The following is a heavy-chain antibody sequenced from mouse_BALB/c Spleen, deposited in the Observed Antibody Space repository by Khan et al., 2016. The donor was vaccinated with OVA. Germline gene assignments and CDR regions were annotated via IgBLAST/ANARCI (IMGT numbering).Heavy chain of an antibody. Sequence: EVELVESGGGLVQPGRSRKLSCAASGFTFSSFGMHWVRQAPKKGLEWVAYVSSGSSTIYYVDTVKGRFTISRDNPKNTLFLQMTSLRSEDTAMYYCARSGGNFRWYFDVWGAGTSVTVSS. CDR3: ARSGGNFRWYFDV. D-gene: IGHD2-1*01. CDR2: VSSGSSTI. CDR1: GFTFSSFG. J-gene: IGHJ1*01. V-gene: IGHV5-17*02.